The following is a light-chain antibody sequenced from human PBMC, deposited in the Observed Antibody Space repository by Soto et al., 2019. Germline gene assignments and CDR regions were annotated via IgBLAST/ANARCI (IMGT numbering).Light chain of an antibody. Sequence: ELVLTQSPGTLSLSPGARATLSCRASQSVSSNYLDWYQQKPGQAPRLLIYGASSRATGIPDRFSGSGSGTDFTLTISRLEPEDFAVYYCQQYGSSPRTFGQGTKVEIK. V-gene: IGKV3-20*01. CDR3: QQYGSSPRT. CDR1: QSVSSNY. CDR2: GAS. J-gene: IGKJ1*01.